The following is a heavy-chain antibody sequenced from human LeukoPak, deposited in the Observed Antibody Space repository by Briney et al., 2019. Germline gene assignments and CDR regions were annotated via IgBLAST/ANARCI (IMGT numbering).Heavy chain of an antibody. CDR3: AKDLLRGYSYGYSVDY. Sequence: GGSLRLSCAASGFTFSSYGMHWVRQAPGKGLEWVAFIRYDGSNKYYAVSVKGRFTISRDNSKNTLYLQMNSLRADDTAFYYCAKDLLRGYSYGYSVDYWGQGTLVTVSS. CDR2: IRYDGSNK. V-gene: IGHV3-30*02. D-gene: IGHD5-18*01. CDR1: GFTFSSYG. J-gene: IGHJ4*02.